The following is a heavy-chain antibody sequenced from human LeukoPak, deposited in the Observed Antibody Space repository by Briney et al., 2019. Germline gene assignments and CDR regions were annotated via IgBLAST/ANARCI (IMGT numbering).Heavy chain of an antibody. Sequence: PGGSLRLSCAASGFTFGDYAMSWFRQAPGKGLEWVGFIRSKAYGGTTEYAASVKGRFTISRDDSKSIAYLQMNSLKTEDTAEYYCTRTGTIFGVVISWFDPWGQGTLVTVSS. D-gene: IGHD3-3*01. CDR1: GFTFGDYA. CDR2: IRSKAYGGTT. V-gene: IGHV3-49*03. J-gene: IGHJ5*02. CDR3: TRTGTIFGVVISWFDP.